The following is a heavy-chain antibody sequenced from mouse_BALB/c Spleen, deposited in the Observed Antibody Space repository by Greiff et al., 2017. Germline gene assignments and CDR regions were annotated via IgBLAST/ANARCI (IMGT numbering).Heavy chain of an antibody. CDR2: ISSGSSTI. J-gene: IGHJ4*01. D-gene: IGHD1-1*01. V-gene: IGHV5-17*02. CDR3: ARSLDYYGSSYDYAMDY. CDR1: GFTFSSFG. Sequence: EVMLVESGGGLVQPGGSRKLSCAASGFTFSSFGMHWVRQAPEKGLEWVAYISSGSSTIYYADTVKGRFTISRDNPKNTLFLQMTSLRSEDTAMYYCARSLDYYGSSYDYAMDYWGQGTSVTVSS.